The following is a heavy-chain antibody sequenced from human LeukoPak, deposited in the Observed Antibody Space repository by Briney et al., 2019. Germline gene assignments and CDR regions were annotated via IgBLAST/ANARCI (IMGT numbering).Heavy chain of an antibody. Sequence: PSETLSLTCAIYSESFSGYFWSWIRQPPGKGLEWIGEINYSGSTNYNPSLKSRVTISVDTSKNQFSLKLSSVTAADTAVYYCARGYDLDAFDIWGQGTMVTVSS. CDR1: SESFSGYF. CDR3: ARGYDLDAFDI. V-gene: IGHV4-34*01. D-gene: IGHD3-16*01. CDR2: INYSGST. J-gene: IGHJ3*02.